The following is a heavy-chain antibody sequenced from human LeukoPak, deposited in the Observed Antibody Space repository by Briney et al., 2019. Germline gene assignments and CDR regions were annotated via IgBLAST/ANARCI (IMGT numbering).Heavy chain of an antibody. CDR1: GGSISSYY. CDR2: IYTSGST. J-gene: IGHJ4*02. CDR3: ASVAAPKKYSSGWYGYNFDY. V-gene: IGHV4-4*07. D-gene: IGHD6-19*01. Sequence: SETLSLTCTVSGGSISSYYWSWIRQPAGKGLEWIGRIYTSGSTNYNPSLKSRVTMSVDTSKNQFSLKLSSLTAADTAVYYCASVAAPKKYSSGWYGYNFDYWGQGTLVTVSS.